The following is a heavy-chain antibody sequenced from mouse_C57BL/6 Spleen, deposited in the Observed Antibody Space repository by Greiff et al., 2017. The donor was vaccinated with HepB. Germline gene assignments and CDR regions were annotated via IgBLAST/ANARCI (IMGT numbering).Heavy chain of an antibody. CDR3: ARGDDYDAWFAD. Sequence: EVKLMESGPGLVKPSQSLSLTCSVTGYSITSGYYWNWIRQFPGNKLEWMGYISYDGSNNYNPSLKNRISITRDTSKNQFFLKLNSVTTEDTATYYCARGDDYDAWFADWGQGTLVTVSA. J-gene: IGHJ3*01. D-gene: IGHD2-4*01. CDR1: GYSITSGYY. V-gene: IGHV3-6*01. CDR2: ISYDGSN.